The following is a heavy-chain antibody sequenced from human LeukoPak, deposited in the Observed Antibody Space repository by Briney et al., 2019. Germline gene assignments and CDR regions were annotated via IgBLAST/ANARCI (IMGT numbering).Heavy chain of an antibody. CDR3: ADGDYYDSSGYYPH. CDR2: ISYDGSNK. Sequence: GGSLRLSCAASGFTFSSYGMHRVRQAPGKGLEWVAVISYDGSNKYYADSVKGRFTISRDNSKNTLYLQMNSLRAEDTAVYYCADGDYYDSSGYYPHWGQGTLVTVSS. J-gene: IGHJ4*02. V-gene: IGHV3-30*03. D-gene: IGHD3-22*01. CDR1: GFTFSSYG.